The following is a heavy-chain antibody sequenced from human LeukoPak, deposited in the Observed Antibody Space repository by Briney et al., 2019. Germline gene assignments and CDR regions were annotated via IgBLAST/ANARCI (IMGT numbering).Heavy chain of an antibody. Sequence: SETLSLTCTVSGGSISSSSYYWGWIRQPPGKGLEGIGSIYYSGITYYNPFLKSRVTISVDPSKNQFSLKLRSGTAPDTAGVYCARVNKGSTFGGVILDPWGQGTLVTVSS. CDR3: ARVNKGSTFGGVILDP. D-gene: IGHD3-16*02. J-gene: IGHJ5*02. CDR2: IYYSGIT. CDR1: GGSISSSSYY. V-gene: IGHV4-39*07.